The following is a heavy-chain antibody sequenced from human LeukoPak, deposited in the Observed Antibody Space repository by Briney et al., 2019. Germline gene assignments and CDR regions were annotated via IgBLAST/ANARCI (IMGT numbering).Heavy chain of an antibody. CDR3: WRPHCSNSVCSSSRVDF. CDR1: GGSMTSNNYY. V-gene: IGHV4-39*01. D-gene: IGHD2-8*01. Sequence: ETLSLTCTVSGGSMTSNNYYWGWIRQPPGKGLEWIGNIHYSGSTYYSPSLKNRVTISVDTSKNQFSLRLKSVTAADTAVYYCWRPHCSNSVCSSSRVDFWGQGTLVTVSS. CDR2: IHYSGST. J-gene: IGHJ4*02.